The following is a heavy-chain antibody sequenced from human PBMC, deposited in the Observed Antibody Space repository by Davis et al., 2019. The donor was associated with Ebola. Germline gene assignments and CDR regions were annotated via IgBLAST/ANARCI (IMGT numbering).Heavy chain of an antibody. D-gene: IGHD3/OR15-3a*01. CDR1: GFVFSDFS. Sequence: GESLRISCAASGFVFSDFSMNWVRQAPGKGLEWITYITKGSDAIHYADSVKGRFTVSRDNAKNSVFLQMSSLRDEDSAVYYCARDRFFAFDFWGQGVHASVSS. CDR3: ARDRFFAFDF. CDR2: ITKGSDAI. J-gene: IGHJ4*02. V-gene: IGHV3-48*02.